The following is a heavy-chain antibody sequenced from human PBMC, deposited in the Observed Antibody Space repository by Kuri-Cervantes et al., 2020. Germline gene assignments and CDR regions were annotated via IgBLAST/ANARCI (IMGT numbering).Heavy chain of an antibody. CDR2: ISSSSSYI. CDR3: AKDISGSYFYYYYGMDV. V-gene: IGHV3-21*04. CDR1: GFTFSSYS. J-gene: IGHJ6*02. D-gene: IGHD1-26*01. Sequence: GGSLRLSCAASGFTFSSYSMNWVRQAPGKGLEWVSSISSSSSYIYYADSVKGRFTISRDNAKNSLYLQMNSLRAEDTAVCYCAKDISGSYFYYYYGMDVWGQGTTVTVSS.